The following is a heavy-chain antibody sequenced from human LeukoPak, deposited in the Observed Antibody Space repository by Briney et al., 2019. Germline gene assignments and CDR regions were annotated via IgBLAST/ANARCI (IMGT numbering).Heavy chain of an antibody. V-gene: IGHV1-18*01. Sequence: GASVKVSCKASGYTFTSYGISWVRQAPGQGLEWMGWISAYNGNTNYAQKLQGRVTTTTDTSTSTAYMELRSLRSDDTAVYYCARERSDYIWGSYRFLEHYFDYWGQGTLVTVSS. CDR2: ISAYNGNT. D-gene: IGHD3-16*02. J-gene: IGHJ4*02. CDR3: ARERSDYIWGSYRFLEHYFDY. CDR1: GYTFTSYG.